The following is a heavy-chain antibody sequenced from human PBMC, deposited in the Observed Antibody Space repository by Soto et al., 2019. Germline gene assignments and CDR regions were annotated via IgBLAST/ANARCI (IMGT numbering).Heavy chain of an antibody. CDR2: IIPIFGTA. V-gene: IGHV1-69*12. CDR3: ARSRRGLWQDCNSGLYY. CDR1: GGTFSSYA. D-gene: IGHD4-4*01. J-gene: IGHJ4*02. Sequence: QVQLVQSGAEVKKPGSSVKVSCKASGGTFSSYAISWVRQAPGQGLEWMGGIIPIFGTANYAQKFQGRVTSNADESTRPAYMELSSLSSEDTAVYYCARSRRGLWQDCNSGLYYWGQGTLVTVSS.